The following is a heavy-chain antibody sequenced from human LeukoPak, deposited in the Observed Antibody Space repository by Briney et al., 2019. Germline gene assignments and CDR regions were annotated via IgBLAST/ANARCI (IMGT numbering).Heavy chain of an antibody. CDR3: ARQRTYCGGDCYSSNWFDP. V-gene: IGHV5-51*01. Sequence: PGESLKISCKGSGYSFTSYWIGWVRQMPGKGLEWMWIIYPGDSDTRYSPSFQGQVTISADKSISTAYLQWSSLKASDTAMYYCARQRTYCGGDCYSSNWFDPWGQGTLVTVSS. CDR2: IYPGDSDT. CDR1: GYSFTSYW. D-gene: IGHD2-21*02. J-gene: IGHJ5*02.